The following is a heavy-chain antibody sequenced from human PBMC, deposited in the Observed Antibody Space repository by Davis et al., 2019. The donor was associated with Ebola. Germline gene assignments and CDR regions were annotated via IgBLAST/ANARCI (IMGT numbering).Heavy chain of an antibody. Sequence: SETLSLTCTVSGGSMSSYYWSWIRQPPGKGLEWIGNIYYSGTTNYNPSLKSRVTISGDTSKNQFSLKLGSVTAADTAVYYCARHCSSTSCSWFDPWGQGTLVTVSS. CDR3: ARHCSSTSCSWFDP. CDR2: IYYSGTT. J-gene: IGHJ5*02. CDR1: GGSMSSYY. D-gene: IGHD2-2*01. V-gene: IGHV4-59*01.